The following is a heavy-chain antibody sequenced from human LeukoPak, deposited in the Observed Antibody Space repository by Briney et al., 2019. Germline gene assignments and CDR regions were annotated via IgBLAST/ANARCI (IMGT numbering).Heavy chain of an antibody. D-gene: IGHD1-7*01. CDR1: GFTFSSYA. Sequence: GRSLRLSCAASGFTFSSYAMYWVRQAPGRGLEWVAVISYDGSNKYYADSVKGRFTISRDNSKNTLYLQMNSLRAEDTAVYYCARSRYNWNYEYFDYWGQGTLVTVSS. CDR3: ARSRYNWNYEYFDY. CDR2: ISYDGSNK. J-gene: IGHJ4*02. V-gene: IGHV3-30*01.